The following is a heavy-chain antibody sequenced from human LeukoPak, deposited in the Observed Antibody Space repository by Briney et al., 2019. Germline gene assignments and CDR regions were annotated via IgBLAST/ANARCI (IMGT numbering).Heavy chain of an antibody. CDR1: GFTFSSYS. CDR3: AKDGNQLWPDPFDY. J-gene: IGHJ4*02. Sequence: GGSLRLSCAASGFTFSSYSMNWVRQAPGKGLEWVSYISSSSSTIYYADSVKGRFTISRDNAKNSLYLQMNSLRAEDTAVYYCAKDGNQLWPDPFDYWGQGTLVTVSS. V-gene: IGHV3-48*01. D-gene: IGHD5-18*01. CDR2: ISSSSSTI.